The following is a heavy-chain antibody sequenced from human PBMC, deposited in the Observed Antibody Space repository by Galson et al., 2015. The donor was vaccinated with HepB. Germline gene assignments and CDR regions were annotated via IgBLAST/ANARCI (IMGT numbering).Heavy chain of an antibody. J-gene: IGHJ4*02. CDR3: AHIRDSASVRFDS. D-gene: IGHD4-17*01. Sequence: PALVKPTQTLTLTCTFSGFSLSTSEEGVGVAWIRQPPGTALEWLALIYWDDDQRYSPSLKNRLTITKDSSKDQVVLIMTRMDPKDTATYYCAHIRDSASVRFDSWGQGAQVTVSS. V-gene: IGHV2-5*02. CDR1: GFSLSTSEEG. CDR2: IYWDDDQ.